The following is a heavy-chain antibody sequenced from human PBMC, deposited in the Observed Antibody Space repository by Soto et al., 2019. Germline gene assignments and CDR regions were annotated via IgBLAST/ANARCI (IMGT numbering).Heavy chain of an antibody. CDR1: GFTFSSYS. CDR2: ISSSSSTI. V-gene: IGHV3-48*01. J-gene: IGHJ4*02. Sequence: GGSLRLSCAASGFTFSSYSMNWVRQAPGKGLEWVSYISSSSSTIYYADSVKGRFTISRDNAKNSLYLQMNSLRAEDTAVYYCASHYGSGSYYNAFDYLGQGTLVTVSS. CDR3: ASHYGSGSYYNAFDY. D-gene: IGHD3-10*01.